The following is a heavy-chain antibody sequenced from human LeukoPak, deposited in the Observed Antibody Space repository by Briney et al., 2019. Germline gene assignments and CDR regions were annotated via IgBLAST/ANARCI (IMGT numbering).Heavy chain of an antibody. CDR3: ARLLSGYYYY. Sequence: SETLSLTCTVSRGSISSYYWSWIRRPPGKGLEWIGSIYYSGSTYYNPSLKSRVTISVDTSKNQFSLKLSSVTAADTAVYYCARLLSGYYYYWGQGTLVTVSS. V-gene: IGHV4-59*05. J-gene: IGHJ4*02. D-gene: IGHD3-22*01. CDR2: IYYSGST. CDR1: RGSISSYY.